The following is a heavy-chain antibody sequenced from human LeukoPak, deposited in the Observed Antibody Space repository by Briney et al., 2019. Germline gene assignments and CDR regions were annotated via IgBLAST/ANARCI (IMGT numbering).Heavy chain of an antibody. CDR2: INHSGST. CDR3: ARPDYYGPGTGFDY. CDR1: GGSFSGYY. J-gene: IGHJ4*02. V-gene: IGHV4-34*01. Sequence: SETLSLTCAVYGGSFSGYYWSWIRQPPGKGLEWIGEINHSGSTNYNPSLKSRVTISVDTSKNQFSLKLSSVTAADTAVYYCARPDYYGPGTGFDYWGQGTLVTVSS. D-gene: IGHD3-10*01.